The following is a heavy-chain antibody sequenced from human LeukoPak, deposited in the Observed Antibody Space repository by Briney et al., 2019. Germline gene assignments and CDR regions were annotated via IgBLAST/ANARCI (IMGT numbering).Heavy chain of an antibody. CDR3: AKDGIFGSGTYNYSHMDV. V-gene: IGHV3-43D*04. CDR2: ISWDGRTT. D-gene: IGHD3-10*01. Sequence: PGGSLRLSCAASGFTFDDYAMHWVRQTPGKGLEWVSLISWDGRTTYYAESVKGRFTISRDNSKNSLYLQMNSLRAEDTAFYYCAKDGIFGSGTYNYSHMDVWGKGTTVTGS. J-gene: IGHJ6*03. CDR1: GFTFDDYA.